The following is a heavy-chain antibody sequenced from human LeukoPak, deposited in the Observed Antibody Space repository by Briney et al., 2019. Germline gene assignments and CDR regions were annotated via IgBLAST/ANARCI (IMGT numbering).Heavy chain of an antibody. D-gene: IGHD5-18*01. CDR3: ARTLWLRGYFDY. CDR2: ISSNGGNT. J-gene: IGHJ4*02. V-gene: IGHV3-64*01. CDR1: GFTFSSYS. Sequence: GGSLRLSCAASGFTFSSYSMNWVRQAPGKGLEYVSAISSNGGNTYYANSVKGRFSISRDNSKNTLYLQMGSLRAEDMAVYYCARTLWLRGYFDYWGQGTLVTVSS.